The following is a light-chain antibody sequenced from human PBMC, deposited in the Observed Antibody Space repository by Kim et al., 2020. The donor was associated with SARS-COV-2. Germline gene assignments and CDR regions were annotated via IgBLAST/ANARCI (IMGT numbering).Light chain of an antibody. J-gene: IGKJ4*01. V-gene: IGKV3-11*01. CDR1: QSVSSS. CDR2: DAS. CDR3: KQRSNWPPLT. Sequence: LSPGERATLSCRASQSVSSSLAWYQQKPAQAPRLLIYDASNRATGIPARFSGRGSGTAFTLPISSLEPEDFAFYYCKQRSNWPPLTFGGGTKVDIK.